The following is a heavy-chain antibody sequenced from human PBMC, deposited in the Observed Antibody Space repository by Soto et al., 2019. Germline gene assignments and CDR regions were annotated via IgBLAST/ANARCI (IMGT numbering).Heavy chain of an antibody. Sequence: QVQLVQSGAEVKKPGASVKVSCKASGYTFTGYYMHWVRQAPGQGLEWMGWINPNSGGTNYAQKFQGWVTMTRDTSISTAYMELSRLRSDDTAVYYCARANMITFVGVIVHTRDDAFDIWGQGTMVTVSS. D-gene: IGHD3-16*02. J-gene: IGHJ3*02. CDR3: ARANMITFVGVIVHTRDDAFDI. CDR2: INPNSGGT. V-gene: IGHV1-2*04. CDR1: GYTFTGYY.